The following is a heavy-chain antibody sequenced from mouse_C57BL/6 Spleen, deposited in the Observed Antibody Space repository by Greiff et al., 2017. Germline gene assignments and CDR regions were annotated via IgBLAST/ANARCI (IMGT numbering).Heavy chain of an antibody. CDR3: ARSGVLLRSLAY. CDR2: IHPNSGST. V-gene: IGHV1-64*01. D-gene: IGHD1-1*01. CDR1: GYTFTSYW. Sequence: QVQLQQPGAELVKPGASVKLSCKASGYTFTSYWMHWVKQRPGQGLEWIGMIHPNSGSTNYNEKFKSKATLTVDKSSSTAYMQLSSLTSEDSAVYYCARSGVLLRSLAYWGQGTLVTVSA. J-gene: IGHJ3*01.